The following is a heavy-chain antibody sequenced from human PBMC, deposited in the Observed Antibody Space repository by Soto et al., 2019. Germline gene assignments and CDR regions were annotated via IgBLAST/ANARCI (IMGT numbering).Heavy chain of an antibody. Sequence: RASVKVSCKASGYTFTGYYMHWVRQAPGQGLEWMGWINPNSGGTNYAQKFQGRVTMTRDTSISTAYMELSRLRSDDTAVYYCARGVFIAAAGNWFDPWGQGTLVTVSS. V-gene: IGHV1-2*02. CDR3: ARGVFIAAAGNWFDP. CDR1: GYTFTGYY. D-gene: IGHD6-13*01. CDR2: INPNSGGT. J-gene: IGHJ5*02.